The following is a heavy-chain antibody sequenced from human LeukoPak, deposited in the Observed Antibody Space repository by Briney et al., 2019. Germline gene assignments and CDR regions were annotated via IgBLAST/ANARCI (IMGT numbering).Heavy chain of an antibody. CDR1: GGTLSSYA. Sequence: SVKVSCKASGGTLSSYAISWVRQAPGQGLEWMGRNIPIFGTANYAQKFQGRVTITTDESTSTAYMELSSLRSEDTAVYYCASSPLRFLEWLLGSPFDYWGQGTLVTVSS. CDR2: NIPIFGTA. D-gene: IGHD3-3*01. J-gene: IGHJ4*02. CDR3: ASSPLRFLEWLLGSPFDY. V-gene: IGHV1-69*05.